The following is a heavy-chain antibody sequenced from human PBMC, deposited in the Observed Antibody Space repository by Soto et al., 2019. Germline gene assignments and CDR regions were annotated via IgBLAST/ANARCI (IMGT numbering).Heavy chain of an antibody. CDR2: IKQDGSEK. V-gene: IGHV3-7*05. J-gene: IGHJ4*02. CDR3: VRVRSGYCGGDCSLFDY. Sequence: EVQLVESGGGLVQPGGSLRLSCAASGFTFSSYWMSWVRQAPGKGLEWVANIKQDGSEKYYVDSVKGRFTISRDNAKNSLYLQMNSLRAEDTAVYYCVRVRSGYCGGDCSLFDYWGQGTLVTVSS. D-gene: IGHD2-21*02. CDR1: GFTFSSYW.